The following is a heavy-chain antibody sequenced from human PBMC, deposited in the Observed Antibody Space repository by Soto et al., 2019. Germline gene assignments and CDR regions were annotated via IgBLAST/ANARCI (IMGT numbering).Heavy chain of an antibody. CDR3: AKANASSQQLGRKDLEF. D-gene: IGHD6-6*01. J-gene: IGHJ4*02. CDR2: ISSGGSKI. V-gene: IGHV3-30*18. Sequence: VGCLGLSCAASVFTFSNYGMHWVRHSPGKGLEWVAVISSGGSKIFYADSVKGRLTISRDNSKNTLFVQMNSLRVEDTAVYYCAKANASSQQLGRKDLEFCGQGSLVTVSS. CDR1: VFTFSNYG.